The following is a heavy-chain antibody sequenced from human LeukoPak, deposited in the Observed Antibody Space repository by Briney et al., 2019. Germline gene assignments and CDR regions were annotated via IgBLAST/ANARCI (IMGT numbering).Heavy chain of an antibody. V-gene: IGHV5-51*01. D-gene: IGHD3-22*01. CDR3: AISSYASGYSLGDV. J-gene: IGHJ6*02. CDR1: GYRFTTYW. Sequence: GESLKISCKGSGYRFTTYWIGWVRQMPGKGLEWMGIIYPDDSDTRYSPSFQGQVTISADKSISTAYLQWNSLKASDTAMYYCAISSYASGYSLGDVWGQGTTVTVSS. CDR2: IYPDDSDT.